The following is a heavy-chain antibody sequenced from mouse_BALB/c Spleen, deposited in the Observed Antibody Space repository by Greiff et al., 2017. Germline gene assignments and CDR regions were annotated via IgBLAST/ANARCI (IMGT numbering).Heavy chain of an antibody. V-gene: IGHV1-9*01. CDR3: ERRVLRRAWFAY. CDR1: GYTFSSYW. Sequence: VQLQQSGAELMKPGASVKISCKATGYTFSSYWISWVKQRPGHGLEWIGEILTGSGSTNYNEKFKGKATFTADTSSNTAYMQLSSLTSEDSAVYYSERRVLRRAWFAYWGEGTLVTVSA. D-gene: IGHD1-2*01. J-gene: IGHJ3*01. CDR2: ILTGSGST.